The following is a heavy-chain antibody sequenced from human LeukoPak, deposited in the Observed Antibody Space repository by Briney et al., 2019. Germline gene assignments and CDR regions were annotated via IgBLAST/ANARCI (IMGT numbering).Heavy chain of an antibody. CDR3: GKAMAGYELDC. CDR1: GFTFRSYA. CDR2: ISGDGATT. V-gene: IGHV3-23*01. D-gene: IGHD3-9*01. J-gene: IGHJ4*02. Sequence: GGSLRLSCAAPGFTFRSYAMSWVPQAPGKGLEWDSPISGDGATTYSAASVKGRFTISRDNSKTTLYLQMNPLRAEDTATYYCGKAMAGYELDCWGEGTLVTVSS.